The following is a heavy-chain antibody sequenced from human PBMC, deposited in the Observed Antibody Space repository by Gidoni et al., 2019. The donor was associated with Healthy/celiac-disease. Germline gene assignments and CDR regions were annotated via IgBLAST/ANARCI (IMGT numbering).Heavy chain of an antibody. CDR3: AHRRGIDYGDYNYFDY. Sequence: QITLKESGPTLVKPTQTLTLTCTFSGFSLSTIGVGVGWIRQPPGKALEWLALIYWNDDKRYSPSLKSRLTITKDTSKNQVVLTMTNMDPVDTATYYCAHRRGIDYGDYNYFDYWGQGTLVTVSS. V-gene: IGHV2-5*01. CDR1: GFSLSTIGVG. CDR2: IYWNDDK. J-gene: IGHJ4*02. D-gene: IGHD4-17*01.